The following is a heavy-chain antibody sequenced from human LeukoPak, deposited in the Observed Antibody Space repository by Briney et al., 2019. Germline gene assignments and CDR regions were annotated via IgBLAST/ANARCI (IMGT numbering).Heavy chain of an antibody. Sequence: SVKVSCKASGYTFTSYGISWVRQAPGQGLEWMGGIIPIFGTANYAQKFQGRVTITADKSTSTAYMELSSLRSEDTAVYYCTYISSWYRFDYWSQGTLVTVSS. V-gene: IGHV1-69*06. CDR1: GYTFTSYG. J-gene: IGHJ4*02. D-gene: IGHD6-13*01. CDR2: IIPIFGTA. CDR3: TYISSWYRFDY.